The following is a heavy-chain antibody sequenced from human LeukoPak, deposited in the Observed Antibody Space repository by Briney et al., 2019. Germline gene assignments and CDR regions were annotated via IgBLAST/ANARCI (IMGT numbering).Heavy chain of an antibody. J-gene: IGHJ4*02. CDR3: ARREAVAGNLWDY. CDR1: GYNFTTSW. V-gene: IGHV5-51*01. Sequence: GGSLQISGQCSGYNFTTSWIGWVRQLPGKGVEGMGIIYPGHSDTRYSPSFQGQVPISADNSISTAYLQCSSLKASDPAMYYCARREAVAGNLWDYWGQGTLVTVSS. CDR2: IYPGHSDT. D-gene: IGHD6-19*01.